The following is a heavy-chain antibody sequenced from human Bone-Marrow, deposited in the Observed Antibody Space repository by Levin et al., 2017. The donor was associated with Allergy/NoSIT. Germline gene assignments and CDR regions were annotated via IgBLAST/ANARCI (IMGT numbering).Heavy chain of an antibody. Sequence: EASVKVSCKASGGTFSSYAISWVRQAPGQGLEWMGGIIPIFGTANYAQKFQGRVTITADESTSTAYMELSSLRSEDTAVYYCARGLDLTGYYRFDPWGQGTLVTVSS. D-gene: IGHD3-9*01. J-gene: IGHJ5*02. V-gene: IGHV1-69*13. CDR3: ARGLDLTGYYRFDP. CDR2: IIPIFGTA. CDR1: GGTFSSYA.